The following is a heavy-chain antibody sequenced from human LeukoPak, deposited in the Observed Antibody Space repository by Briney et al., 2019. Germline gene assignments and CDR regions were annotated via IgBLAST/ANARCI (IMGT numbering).Heavy chain of an antibody. CDR1: GFTFSSYG. CDR2: INWNGGST. J-gene: IGHJ4*02. Sequence: GGTLRLSCAASGFTFSSYGMSWVRQAPGKGLEWVSGINWNGGSTGYADSVKGRFTISRDNAKNSLYLQMNSLRAEDTALYYCARVTSGGRFDYWGQGTLVTVSS. CDR3: ARVTSGGRFDY. V-gene: IGHV3-20*04. D-gene: IGHD2-15*01.